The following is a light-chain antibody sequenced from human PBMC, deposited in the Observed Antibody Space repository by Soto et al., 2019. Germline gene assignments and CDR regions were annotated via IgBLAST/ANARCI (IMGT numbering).Light chain of an antibody. CDR3: QQYYSTPWT. CDR2: WAS. V-gene: IGKV4-1*01. Sequence: DIVMTQSPDSLAVSLGERATINCKSSQSVLYSSSNKNSLAWYQQKPGQPPKLLIYWASTRESGVPDRFIGSGSGTHFTLTISSLQAEDVAVYYCQQYYSTPWTFGQGTKVEIK. J-gene: IGKJ1*01. CDR1: QSVLYSSSNKNS.